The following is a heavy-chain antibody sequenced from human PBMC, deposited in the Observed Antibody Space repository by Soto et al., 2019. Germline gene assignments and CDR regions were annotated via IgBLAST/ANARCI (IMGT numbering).Heavy chain of an antibody. V-gene: IGHV1-2*02. J-gene: IGHJ6*02. Sequence: ASVKVSCKASGYTFTGYYMHWVRQAPGQGLEWMGWINPNSGGTNYAQKFQGRVTMTRDTSISTAYMELSRLRSDDTAVYYCARGEGQLRANYYCGMDVWGQGTTVTVYS. CDR1: GYTFTGYY. CDR2: INPNSGGT. CDR3: ARGEGQLRANYYCGMDV. D-gene: IGHD6-6*01.